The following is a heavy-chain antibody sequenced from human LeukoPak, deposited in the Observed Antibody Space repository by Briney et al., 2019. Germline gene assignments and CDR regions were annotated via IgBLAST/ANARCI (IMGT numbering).Heavy chain of an antibody. CDR3: ASLVTAIRGVDWFDP. V-gene: IGHV1-24*01. CDR1: GYTLTELS. CDR2: FDPEDGET. Sequence: ASVKVSCKVSGYTLTELSMHWVRQAPGKGPEWMGGFDPEDGETIYAQKFQGRVTMTEDTSTDTAYMELSSLRSEDTAVYYCASLVTAIRGVDWFDPWGQGTLVTVSS. D-gene: IGHD2-21*02. J-gene: IGHJ5*02.